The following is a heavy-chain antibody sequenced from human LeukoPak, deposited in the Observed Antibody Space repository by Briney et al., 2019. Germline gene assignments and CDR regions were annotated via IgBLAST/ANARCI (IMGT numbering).Heavy chain of an antibody. D-gene: IGHD4-23*01. CDR1: GGSTSSYN. CDR2: IYYSGST. CDR3: ARDYLYGGNPT. V-gene: IGHV4-59*01. J-gene: IGHJ5*02. Sequence: SETLSHTCTVPGGSTSSYNSSWIPHPPGKGLEWIGYIYYSGSTNYSPSLKSRVTISVDTSKNQFSLKLSSVTAADTAVYYCARDYLYGGNPTWGQGTLVTVSS.